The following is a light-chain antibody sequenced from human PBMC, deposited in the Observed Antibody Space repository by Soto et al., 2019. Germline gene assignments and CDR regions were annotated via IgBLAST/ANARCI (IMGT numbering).Light chain of an antibody. CDR3: QQFNNYLLT. V-gene: IGKV1D-13*01. CDR2: DAS. CDR1: QGISSA. Sequence: AIQLTQSPSSLSASVGDRVTITCRASQGISSALAWYQQKPGKAPKLLIYDASSLESGVPSRLRGSGSVTDLTLTVSSLQPEDFATYYCQQFNNYLLTLGGGTKVDIK. J-gene: IGKJ4*01.